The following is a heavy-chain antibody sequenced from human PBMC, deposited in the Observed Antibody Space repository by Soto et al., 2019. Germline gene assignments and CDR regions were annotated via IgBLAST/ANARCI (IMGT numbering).Heavy chain of an antibody. CDR2: IIPIFGTA. CDR1: GGTFSSYA. Sequence: GASVKVSCKASGGTFSSYAISWVRQAPGQGLEWMGGIIPIFGTANYAQKFQGRVTITADESTSTAYMELSSLRSEDTAVYYCARDRFYYDSSGQYYYGMDVWGQGTTVTSP. V-gene: IGHV1-69*13. D-gene: IGHD3-22*01. J-gene: IGHJ6*02. CDR3: ARDRFYYDSSGQYYYGMDV.